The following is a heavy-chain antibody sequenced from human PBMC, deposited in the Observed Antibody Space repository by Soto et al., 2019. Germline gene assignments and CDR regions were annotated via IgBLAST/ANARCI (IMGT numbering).Heavy chain of an antibody. V-gene: IGHV3-23*01. D-gene: IGHD3-3*01. J-gene: IGHJ4*02. CDR1: GFTFSSYA. CDR2: LSCSGGST. CDR3: AKVRGTSFGGVINLMPRWYFDY. Sequence: EVQLLESGGRLVQPGGSLRLSCAASGFTFSSYAMSCVRQAPGKGLAWGSALSCSGGSTYYADSVKGRFTISRDNSKNTVYRQLNSLSAEDSAVYYCAKVRGTSFGGVINLMPRWYFDYWGQGTLVTVSS.